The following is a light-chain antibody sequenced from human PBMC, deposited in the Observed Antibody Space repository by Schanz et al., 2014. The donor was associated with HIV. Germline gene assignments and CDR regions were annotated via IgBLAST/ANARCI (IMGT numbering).Light chain of an antibody. V-gene: IGLV1-40*01. Sequence: QSVLTQPPSVSGAPGQRVTISCTGVGSNIGADYDVHWYQHLPGTAPKLLIYGDNNRPSGVPDRFFGSKSGTSASLAITGLRSEDEADYYCQSYDRTSSGPVVFGGGTKLTVL. CDR2: GDN. CDR3: QSYDRTSSGPVV. CDR1: GSNIGADYD. J-gene: IGLJ2*01.